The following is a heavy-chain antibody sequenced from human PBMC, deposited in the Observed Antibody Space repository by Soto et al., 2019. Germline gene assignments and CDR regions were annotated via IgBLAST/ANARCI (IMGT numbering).Heavy chain of an antibody. CDR3: ARDPPEFWTSYWFDP. Sequence: ASVKVSCKTSGYTFNTYGINWVRQAPGQGLELMGWISAYDGKTTYAEKFQGRVTLTTDTSTSTAYMELRSLRSDDTAIYYCARDPPEFWTSYWFDPWGQGTPVTVS. D-gene: IGHD3-3*01. V-gene: IGHV1-18*01. CDR1: GYTFNTYG. J-gene: IGHJ5*02. CDR2: ISAYDGKT.